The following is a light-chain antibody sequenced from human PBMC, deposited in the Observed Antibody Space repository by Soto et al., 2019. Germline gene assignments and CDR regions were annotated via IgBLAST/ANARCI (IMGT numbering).Light chain of an antibody. J-gene: IGKJ1*01. V-gene: IGKV1-5*03. CDR3: QYYDNYSWT. Sequence: DIPLTQSPSTLSASVGDRVTITCRASQSIGVWLTWYQHKPGKAPKFLIYKTSTLESGVPSRFSGSGSGTEFTLTISSLQPDDFATYHCQYYDNYSWTFGQGTKVEIK. CDR2: KTS. CDR1: QSIGVW.